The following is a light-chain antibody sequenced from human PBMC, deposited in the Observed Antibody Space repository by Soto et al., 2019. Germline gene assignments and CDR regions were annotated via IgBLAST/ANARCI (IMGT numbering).Light chain of an antibody. J-gene: IGLJ3*02. CDR1: SSDVGDYIY. CDR2: EVN. Sequence: QSALTQPPSASGSPGQSVTISCTGTSSDVGDYIYVSWYQQHPGKAPKLMIYEVNKRPSGVPDRFSGSKSGNTASLTVSGLQAEDEADYYCSSYAGSNNVVFGGGTKVTVL. CDR3: SSYAGSNNVV. V-gene: IGLV2-8*01.